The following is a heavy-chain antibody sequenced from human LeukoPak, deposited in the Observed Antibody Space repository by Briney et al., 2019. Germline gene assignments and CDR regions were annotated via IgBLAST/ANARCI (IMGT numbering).Heavy chain of an antibody. J-gene: IGHJ4*02. Sequence: ASVKVACKASGYTFTSYDFNWVRQATGQRPEWMGWMSPNSGDTGYAQKFQDRVTMTRNTSISTAYMELSSLRSDDTAVYYCARGPPNWGYDYWGPGTLVTVSS. D-gene: IGHD7-27*01. CDR1: GYTFTSYD. CDR3: ARGPPNWGYDY. V-gene: IGHV1-8*01. CDR2: MSPNSGDT.